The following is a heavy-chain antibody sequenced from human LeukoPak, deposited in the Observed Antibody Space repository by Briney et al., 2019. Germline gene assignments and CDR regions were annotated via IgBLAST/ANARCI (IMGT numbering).Heavy chain of an antibody. CDR2: FDPEDGET. Sequence: ASVKVSCKVSGYTLTELSMHWVRQAPGKGLEWMGGFDPEDGETIYAQKFQGRVTMTEDTSTDTAYMELSSLRSEDTAVYYCARDLDSGSYYLVAFDIWGQGTMVTVSS. V-gene: IGHV1-24*01. CDR3: ARDLDSGSYYLVAFDI. CDR1: GYTLTELS. J-gene: IGHJ3*02. D-gene: IGHD1-26*01.